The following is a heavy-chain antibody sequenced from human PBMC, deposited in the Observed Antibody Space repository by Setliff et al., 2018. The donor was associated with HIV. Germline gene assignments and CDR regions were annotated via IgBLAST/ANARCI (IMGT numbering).Heavy chain of an antibody. J-gene: IGHJ4*02. D-gene: IGHD5-12*01. CDR1: GFTFNTHA. CDR2: IRFDGSHQ. V-gene: IGHV3-30*02. Sequence: SLKISCAASGFTFNTHAMHWVRQVSGKGLEWVAFIRFDGSHQNYAESVKGRFVISRDNFKNTLSLQMNGLRREDTAVYYCAKDQAGWLQLRSRLEDWGQGTLVTVSS. CDR3: AKDQAGWLQLRSRLED.